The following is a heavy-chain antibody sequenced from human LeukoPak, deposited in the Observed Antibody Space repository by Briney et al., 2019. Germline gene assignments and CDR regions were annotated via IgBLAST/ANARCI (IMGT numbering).Heavy chain of an antibody. CDR1: GFSVSSNC. CDR2: IYSDGRT. J-gene: IGHJ4*02. V-gene: IGHV3-53*01. CDR3: ATDRATQYFDY. D-gene: IGHD2-15*01. Sequence: GGSLRLSCVVSGFSVSSNCMTWVRQAPGKGLEWVSVIYSDGRTYYSDSVKGRFTISRDNSRNTLFLQMNSLRAEDTAVYYCATDRATQYFDYWGQGTLVSVSS.